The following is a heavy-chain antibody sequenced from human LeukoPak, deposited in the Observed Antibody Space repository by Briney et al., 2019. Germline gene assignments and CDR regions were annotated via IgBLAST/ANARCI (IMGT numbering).Heavy chain of an antibody. V-gene: IGHV3-9*01. Sequence: PGRSLRLSCAASGFTFDDYAMHWVRQAPGKGLEWVSGISWNSGSIGYADSVKGRFTISRDNAKNSLYLQMNSLRAEDTALYYCAKDRGRDIVVVLANAFDIWGQGTMVTVSS. CDR1: GFTFDDYA. CDR2: ISWNSGSI. CDR3: AKDRGRDIVVVLANAFDI. J-gene: IGHJ3*02. D-gene: IGHD2-2*01.